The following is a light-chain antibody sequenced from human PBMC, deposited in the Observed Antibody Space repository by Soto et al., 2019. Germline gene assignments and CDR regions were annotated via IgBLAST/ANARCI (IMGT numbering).Light chain of an antibody. Sequence: EIVMTQSPATLSVSPGERATLSCRASQSVNSNLAWYQQKPGQAPRLLIYAASTRATGIPDRFSGSASETDFTLTINRLEPEDSAVYYCQQYASTPFSLGPGTKVDIK. V-gene: IGKV3-20*01. CDR1: QSVNSN. CDR2: AAS. CDR3: QQYASTPFS. J-gene: IGKJ3*01.